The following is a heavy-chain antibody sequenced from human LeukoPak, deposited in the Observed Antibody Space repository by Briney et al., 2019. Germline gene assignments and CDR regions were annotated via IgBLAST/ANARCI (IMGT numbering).Heavy chain of an antibody. Sequence: SETLSLTCTVSGDSISSGSFYWSWIRQAAGKGLEWIGRVSSSGRTTYNPSLKSRVTMSVDTSKNQFSLKLSSVTAADTAVYYCARDRPTMVRDRRSPYYYYYYMDVWGKGTTVTISS. J-gene: IGHJ6*03. V-gene: IGHV4-61*02. CDR3: ARDRPTMVRDRRSPYYYYYYMDV. CDR2: VSSSGRT. D-gene: IGHD3-10*01. CDR1: GDSISSGSFY.